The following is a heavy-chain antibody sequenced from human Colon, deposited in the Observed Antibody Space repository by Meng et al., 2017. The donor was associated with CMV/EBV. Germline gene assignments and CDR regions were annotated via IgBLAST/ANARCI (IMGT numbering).Heavy chain of an antibody. CDR3: ARDIGWGHSDY. Sequence: GESLKISCAASGFPFSDYSMNWVRKAPGKGLEWVALINQVGSQEYYVDSVKGRFTISRDNAKNSLFLQLDSLRPEDTAVYFCARDIGWGHSDYWGQGTLVTVSS. CDR1: GFPFSDYS. V-gene: IGHV3-7*01. J-gene: IGHJ4*02. CDR2: INQVGSQE. D-gene: IGHD7-27*01.